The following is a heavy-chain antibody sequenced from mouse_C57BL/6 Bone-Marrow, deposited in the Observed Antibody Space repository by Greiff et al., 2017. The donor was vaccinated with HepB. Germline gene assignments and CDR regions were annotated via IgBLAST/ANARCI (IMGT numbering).Heavy chain of an antibody. CDR3: ARGDAVFAY. J-gene: IGHJ3*01. CDR2: INPNNGGT. D-gene: IGHD3-3*01. V-gene: IGHV1-26*01. Sequence: VQLQQSGPELVKPGASVKISCKASGYTFTDYYMNWVKQSHGKSLEWIGDINPNNGGTSYNQKFKGKATLTVDKSSSTAYMELRSLTSEDSAVYYCARGDAVFAYWGQGTLVTVSA. CDR1: GYTFTDYY.